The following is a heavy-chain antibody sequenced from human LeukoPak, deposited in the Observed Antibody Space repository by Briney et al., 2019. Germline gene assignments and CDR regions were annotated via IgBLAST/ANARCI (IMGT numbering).Heavy chain of an antibody. CDR2: IIPILGIA. D-gene: IGHD3-10*01. J-gene: IGHJ4*02. CDR3: ARAYYGSGSYSGSSFDY. CDR1: GYTFTSYD. Sequence: ASVKVSCKASGYTFTSYDINWVRQATGQGLEWMGRIIPILGIANYAQKFQGRVTITADKSTSTAYMELSSLRSEDTAVYYCARAYYGSGSYSGSSFDYWGQGTLVTVSS. V-gene: IGHV1-69*04.